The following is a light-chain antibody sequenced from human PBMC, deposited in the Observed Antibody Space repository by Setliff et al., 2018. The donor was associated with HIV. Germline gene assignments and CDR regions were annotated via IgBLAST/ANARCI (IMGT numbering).Light chain of an antibody. CDR1: FSNIGRNT. CDR2: SNY. V-gene: IGLV1-44*01. J-gene: IGLJ1*01. CDR3: AAWDDNLNGYV. Sequence: QSVLTQPPSASGTPGQRVTISCSGSFSNIGRNTINWYQQLPETAPKLLIYSNYQRPSGVPDRFSVSKSGTSASLAISGLQSEDESDYFCAAWDDNLNGYVFGPGTKVTVL.